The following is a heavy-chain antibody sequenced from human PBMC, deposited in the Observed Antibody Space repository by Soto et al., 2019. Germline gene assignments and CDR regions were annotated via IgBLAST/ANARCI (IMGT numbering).Heavy chain of an antibody. Sequence: SQTLSLTCVISGDSVSSSSVAWNWVRQSPSRGLEWLGRTYYRSRWYSDFAVSVRGRIVINTDTSKNQFSLQLNSVTPEDTAVYFCARSEEDSDYYYYGLDVWGQGTTVTVSS. V-gene: IGHV6-1*01. CDR3: ARSEEDSDYYYYGLDV. J-gene: IGHJ6*02. D-gene: IGHD2-15*01. CDR2: TYYRSRWYS. CDR1: GDSVSSSSVA.